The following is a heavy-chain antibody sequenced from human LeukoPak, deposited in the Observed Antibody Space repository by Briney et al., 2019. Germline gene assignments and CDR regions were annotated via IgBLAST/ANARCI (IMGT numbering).Heavy chain of an antibody. CDR3: ARYCSGGSCFDYYYYGMDV. CDR1: GGSISSYY. CDR2: IYTSGST. J-gene: IGHJ6*02. V-gene: IGHV4-4*07. D-gene: IGHD2-15*01. Sequence: SETLSLTCTVSGGSISSYYWRWIRQPAGKGLEWIGRIYTSGSTNYNPSLKSRVTMSVDTSKNQFSLKLSSVTAADTAVYYCARYCSGGSCFDYYYYGMDVWGQGTTVTVSS.